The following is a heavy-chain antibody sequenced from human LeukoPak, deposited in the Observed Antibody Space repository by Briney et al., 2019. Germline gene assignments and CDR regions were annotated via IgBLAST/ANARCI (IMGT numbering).Heavy chain of an antibody. V-gene: IGHV1-69*04. J-gene: IGHJ1*01. CDR2: IIPILGIA. CDR3: ARIYDSSGYSYFQH. Sequence: ASVKVSRKASGGTFSSYAISWVRQAPGQGLEWMGRIIPILGIANYAQKFQGRVTITADKSTGTAYMELSSLRSEDTAVYYCARIYDSSGYSYFQHWGQGTLVTVSS. D-gene: IGHD3-22*01. CDR1: GGTFSSYA.